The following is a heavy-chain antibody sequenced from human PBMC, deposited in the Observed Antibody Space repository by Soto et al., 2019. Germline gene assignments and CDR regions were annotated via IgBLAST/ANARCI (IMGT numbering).Heavy chain of an antibody. Sequence: ASVKVSCKASGYTFTSYGISWVRQAPGQGLEWMAWISAYNGNTNYAQKLQGRVTMTTDTSTSTAYMELRSLRSDDTAVYYCARHGPPGYCSGGSCSNAFESWGQGTMVTVSS. CDR2: ISAYNGNT. J-gene: IGHJ3*02. CDR3: ARHGPPGYCSGGSCSNAFES. D-gene: IGHD2-15*01. CDR1: GYTFTSYG. V-gene: IGHV1-18*01.